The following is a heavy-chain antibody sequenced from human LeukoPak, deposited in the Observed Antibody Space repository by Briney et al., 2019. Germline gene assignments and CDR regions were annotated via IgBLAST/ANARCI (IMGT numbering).Heavy chain of an antibody. CDR1: GGSISSYY. CDR3: ARTRTYYDFWSGYYTGLAFDY. Sequence: SETLSLTCTVSGGSISSYYWSWIRQPPGKGLEWIGYIYYSGSTNYNPSFKSRVTISVDTSKNQFSLKLSSVTAADTAVYYCARTRTYYDFWSGYYTGLAFDYWGQGTLVTVSS. J-gene: IGHJ4*02. CDR2: IYYSGST. D-gene: IGHD3-3*01. V-gene: IGHV4-59*12.